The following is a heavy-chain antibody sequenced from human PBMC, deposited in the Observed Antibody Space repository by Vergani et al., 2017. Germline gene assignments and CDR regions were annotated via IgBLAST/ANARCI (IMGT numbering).Heavy chain of an antibody. J-gene: IGHJ4*02. D-gene: IGHD2-15*01. CDR3: TSNVVVVAATRVDY. CDR2: IRSKANSYAT. CDR1: GFTFSSYW. V-gene: IGHV3-73*01. Sequence: EVQLVESGGGLVQPGGSLRLSCAASGFTFSSYWMSWVRQAPGKGLEWVGRIRSKANSYATAYAASVKGRFTISRDDSKNTAYLQMNSLKTEDTAVYYCTSNVVVVAATRVDYWGQGTLVTVSS.